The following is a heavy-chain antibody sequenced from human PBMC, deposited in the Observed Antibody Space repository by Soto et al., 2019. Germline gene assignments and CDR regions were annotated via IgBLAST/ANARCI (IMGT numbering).Heavy chain of an antibody. CDR2: IYYSGST. CDR3: ARRYGGNRDY. J-gene: IGHJ4*02. V-gene: IGHV4-59*08. CDR1: GGSISSYY. D-gene: IGHD1-26*01. Sequence: QVQLQESGPGLVKPSETLSLTCTVSGGSISSYYWSWIRQPPGKGLEWIGYIYYSGSTNYNPSLKSRVTISVDTAKNQFSLKLSSVTAADTAVYYCARRYGGNRDYWGQGTLVTVSS.